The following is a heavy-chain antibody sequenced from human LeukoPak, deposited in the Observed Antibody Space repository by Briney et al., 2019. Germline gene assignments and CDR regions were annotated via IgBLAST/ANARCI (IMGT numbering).Heavy chain of an antibody. Sequence: PSETLSLTCTVSGGSISSSSYYWGWIRQPPGTGLEWIGSIYYSGSTYYNPSLKSRVTISVGTSKNQFSLKLSSVTAADTAVYYCASLEDFWSPTDYWGQGTLVTVSS. V-gene: IGHV4-39*01. CDR1: GGSISSSSYY. D-gene: IGHD3-3*01. J-gene: IGHJ4*02. CDR2: IYYSGST. CDR3: ASLEDFWSPTDY.